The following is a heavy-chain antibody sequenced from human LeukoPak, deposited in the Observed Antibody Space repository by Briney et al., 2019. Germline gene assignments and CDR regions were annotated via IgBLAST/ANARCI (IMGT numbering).Heavy chain of an antibody. V-gene: IGHV3-9*03. CDR2: ISWNSGSI. J-gene: IGHJ2*01. Sequence: GRSLRLSCAASGFTFDDYAMDWVRQAPGKGLEWVSGISWNSGSIGYADSVKGRFTISRDNAKNSLYLQMNSLRAEDMALYYCAKGMATITSLNWYFDLWGRGTLVTVSS. CDR1: GFTFDDYA. D-gene: IGHD5-12*01. CDR3: AKGMATITSLNWYFDL.